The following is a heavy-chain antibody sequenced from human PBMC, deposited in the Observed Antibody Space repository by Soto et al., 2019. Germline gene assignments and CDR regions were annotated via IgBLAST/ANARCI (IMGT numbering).Heavy chain of an antibody. Sequence: PGGSLRLSCVVSGVTLSDHYIDWVRQAPGKGLEWVGRTKNKAQRYTTEYAASVKGRFTSSRDDSENAVYLQMNSLKTEETAVYYCVRWDSGKPENWGQGTLVTVSS. D-gene: IGHD1-26*01. CDR1: GVTLSDHY. J-gene: IGHJ4*02. CDR3: VRWDSGKPEN. V-gene: IGHV3-72*01. CDR2: TKNKAQRYTT.